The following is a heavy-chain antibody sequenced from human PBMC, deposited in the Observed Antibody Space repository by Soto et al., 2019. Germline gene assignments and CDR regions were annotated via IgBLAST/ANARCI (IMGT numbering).Heavy chain of an antibody. D-gene: IGHD3-3*02. Sequence: PSETLSLSCTVSGGSINDYYWCWTRQPPGKGLEWIAYGLRPDYTGYNPSLRNRVTISSDTSKNQFSLRLISVTAADTAVYYCVAGPDRAKSALWGQGTLVTVTS. J-gene: IGHJ4*01. CDR2: GLRPDYT. CDR3: VAGPDRAKSAL. V-gene: IGHV4-59*01. CDR1: GGSINDYY.